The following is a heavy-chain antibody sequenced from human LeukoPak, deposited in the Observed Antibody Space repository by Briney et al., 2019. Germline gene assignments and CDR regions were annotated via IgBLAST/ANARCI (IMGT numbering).Heavy chain of an antibody. Sequence: EASVKVSCKASGYTFTSYGISWVRQAPGQGLEWMGWISAYNGNTNYAQKLQGRVTMTTDTSTSTAYMELRSLRSDDTAVYYCARAYCGGDCYPGARYYFDYWGQGTLVTVSS. D-gene: IGHD2-21*02. V-gene: IGHV1-18*01. J-gene: IGHJ4*02. CDR1: GYTFTSYG. CDR3: ARAYCGGDCYPGARYYFDY. CDR2: ISAYNGNT.